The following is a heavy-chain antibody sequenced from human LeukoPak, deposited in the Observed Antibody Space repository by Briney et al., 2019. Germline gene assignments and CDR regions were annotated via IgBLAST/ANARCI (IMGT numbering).Heavy chain of an antibody. D-gene: IGHD6-19*01. Sequence: PGGSLRLSCAASGFTFSSYAMSWVRQAPGKGLEWVSAISGSGGSTYYAGSVKGRFTISRDNSKNTLYPQMNSLRAEDTAVYYCAKGRWSSGWYYFDYWGQGTLVTVSS. CDR3: AKGRWSSGWYYFDY. CDR2: ISGSGGST. V-gene: IGHV3-23*01. J-gene: IGHJ4*02. CDR1: GFTFSSYA.